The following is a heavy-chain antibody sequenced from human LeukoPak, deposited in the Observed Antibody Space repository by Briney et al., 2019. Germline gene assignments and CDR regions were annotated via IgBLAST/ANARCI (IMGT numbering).Heavy chain of an antibody. V-gene: IGHV3-7*01. D-gene: IGHD5-18*01. CDR1: GFTFSSYS. J-gene: IGHJ4*02. Sequence: TGGSLRLSCAASGFTFSSYSMNWVRQAPGKGLEWVANIKKDGSEKYYVDSVKGRFTISRDNAKTSLYLQMNSLRAEDTAVYYCARDLLGVTGYTYGRGIDYWGQGTLVTVSS. CDR2: IKKDGSEK. CDR3: ARDLLGVTGYTYGRGIDY.